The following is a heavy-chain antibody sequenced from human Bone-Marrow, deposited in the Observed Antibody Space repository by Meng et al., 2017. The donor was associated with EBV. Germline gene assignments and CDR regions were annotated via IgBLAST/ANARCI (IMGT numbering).Heavy chain of an antibody. CDR3: ARGPLEWEPRGENY. V-gene: IGHV4-34*01. Sequence: LQQWDARLVKPSATLSPPSAGYGGSFSVYAGSRLRQPPGKGLEVIWEINHMGSTNYHPSLQRRVTRSVDTSKNQFSLKLGSVTAADTAVYYCARGPLEWEPRGENYWGQGTLVTVSS. CDR2: INHMGST. D-gene: IGHD1-26*01. J-gene: IGHJ4*02. CDR1: GGSFSVYA.